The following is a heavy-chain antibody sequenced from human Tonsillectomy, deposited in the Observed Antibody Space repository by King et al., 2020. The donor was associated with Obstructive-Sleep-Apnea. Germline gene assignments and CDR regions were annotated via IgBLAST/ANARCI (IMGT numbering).Heavy chain of an antibody. CDR2: ISYDGSDK. J-gene: IGHJ5*02. Sequence: VQLVESGGGVVQPGRSLRLSCAASVFTFSTYSMHWVRQTPGKGLEWVAIISYDGSDKYYGDSVKGRFAISRDNSKNTVYLQMNSLRPEDTAFYHCAKSSNGWMRVDWFDPWGQGTLVTVSS. D-gene: IGHD6-19*01. CDR3: AKSSNGWMRVDWFDP. CDR1: VFTFSTYS. V-gene: IGHV3-30*09.